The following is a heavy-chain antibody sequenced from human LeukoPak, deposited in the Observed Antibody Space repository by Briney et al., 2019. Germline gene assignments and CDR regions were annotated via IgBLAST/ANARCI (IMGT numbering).Heavy chain of an antibody. CDR2: ISGSGDSI. J-gene: IGHJ4*02. CDR1: GFIFSSYA. D-gene: IGHD5-12*01. Sequence: GGSLRLSCAASGFIFSSYAMGWVRQAPGKGLEWVSVISGSGDSIYDADSVKGRFTISRDNSKNTLYLQMNSLRVEDTAVYYCAKTRGGVVATTSDNWGQGTLVTVSS. CDR3: AKTRGGVVATTSDN. V-gene: IGHV3-23*01.